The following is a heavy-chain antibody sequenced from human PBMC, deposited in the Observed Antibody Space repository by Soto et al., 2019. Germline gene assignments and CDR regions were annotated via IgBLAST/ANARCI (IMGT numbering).Heavy chain of an antibody. D-gene: IGHD1-26*01. J-gene: IGHJ6*03. V-gene: IGHV3-66*01. CDR2: IQSGGPT. CDR3: AKVRQPNRPPWDYYYYYMDV. CDR1: GFTVSSKY. Sequence: GGSLRLSCAASGFTVSSKYMSWVRQAPGKGLEWVSLIQSGGPTYYADSVKGRFTISRDNSKNTLHLQMNSLRAEDTAVYYCAKVRQPNRPPWDYYYYYMDVWGKGTTVTVSS.